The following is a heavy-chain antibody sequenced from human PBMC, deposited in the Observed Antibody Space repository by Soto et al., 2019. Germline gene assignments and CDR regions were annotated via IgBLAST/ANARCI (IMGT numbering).Heavy chain of an antibody. D-gene: IGHD3-22*01. V-gene: IGHV1-18*01. Sequence: ASVKVSCKASGYTFTSYGISWVRQAPGQGLEWMGWISAYNGNTNYAQKLQGRVTMTTDTSTSTAYMELRSLRSDDTAVYYCASDSSGNYLSEYFHHWGQGTLVTVSS. CDR1: GYTFTSYG. CDR3: ASDSSGNYLSEYFHH. CDR2: ISAYNGNT. J-gene: IGHJ1*01.